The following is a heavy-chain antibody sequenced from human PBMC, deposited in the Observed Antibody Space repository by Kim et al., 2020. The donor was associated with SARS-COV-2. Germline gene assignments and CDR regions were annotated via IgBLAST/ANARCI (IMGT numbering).Heavy chain of an antibody. CDR3: TAYDDGRGHY. J-gene: IGHJ4*02. Sequence: ATKEYAPPVKGRFTSSRDDSQNTLYLQMSSLTSDDAAVYYCTAYDDGRGHYWGQGTQVTVSS. D-gene: IGHD5-12*01. V-gene: IGHV3-15*01. CDR2: ATK.